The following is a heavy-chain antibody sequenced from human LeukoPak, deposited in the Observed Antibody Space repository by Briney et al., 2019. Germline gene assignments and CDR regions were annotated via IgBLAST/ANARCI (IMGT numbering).Heavy chain of an antibody. CDR1: GYTFTDYY. Sequence: GASVKVSCKASGYTFTDYYMHWVRQAPGQGLEWMGWINPNSGGTNYAQKFQGRVTMTRDTSISTAYMEPSRLRSDDTAVYYCARGETRGYSGYDFLYWGQGTLVTVSS. CDR3: ARGETRGYSGYDFLY. D-gene: IGHD5-12*01. CDR2: INPNSGGT. V-gene: IGHV1-2*02. J-gene: IGHJ4*02.